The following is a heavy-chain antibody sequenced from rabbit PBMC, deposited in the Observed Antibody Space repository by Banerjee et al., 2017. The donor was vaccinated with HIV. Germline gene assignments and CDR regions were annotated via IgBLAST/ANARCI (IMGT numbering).Heavy chain of an antibody. V-gene: IGHV1S45*01. CDR2: IGSSSGNT. J-gene: IGHJ4*01. CDR1: GFSFSSSYW. Sequence: QEQLEESGGDLVKPEGSLTLTCTASGFSFSSSYWICWIRQAPGKGLEWIACIGSSSGNTYYASWAKGRFTISKTSATTVTLQMTSLTAADPATYFCARGDGSSGSSWFYFNLWGPGTLVTVS. CDR3: ARGDGSSGSSWFYFNL. D-gene: IGHD1-1*01.